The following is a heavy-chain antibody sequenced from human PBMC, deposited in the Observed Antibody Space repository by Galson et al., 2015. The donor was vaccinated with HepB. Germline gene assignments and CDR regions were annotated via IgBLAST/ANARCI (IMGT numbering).Heavy chain of an antibody. J-gene: IGHJ4*02. V-gene: IGHV3-30-3*01. D-gene: IGHD3-10*01. CDR3: ARDSSPLWFGELFSY. CDR2: ISYDGSNK. CDR1: GFTFKKYT. Sequence: SLRLSCAASGFTFKKYTMHWVRQAPGKGLEWVAVISYDGSNKYYADSVKGRFTISRDNSGSTLFLQMDSLRVEDTAVYYCARDSSPLWFGELFSYWGQGTQVIVSS.